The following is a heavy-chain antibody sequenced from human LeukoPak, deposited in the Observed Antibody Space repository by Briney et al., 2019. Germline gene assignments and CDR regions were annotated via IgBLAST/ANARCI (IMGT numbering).Heavy chain of an antibody. D-gene: IGHD3-3*01. J-gene: IGHJ4*02. V-gene: IGHV3-23*01. CDR2: FIGGGGST. CDR1: GFTFSTYA. CDR3: AKDPYSDFWSGYYFFDY. Sequence: GGSLRLSCAASGFTFSTYAMNWVRQAPGRGLEWVSVFIGGGGSTYYADSVKGRFTISRDNSKNTLYMQMSSLRAEDTALYYCAKDPYSDFWSGYYFFDYWGQGTLATVSS.